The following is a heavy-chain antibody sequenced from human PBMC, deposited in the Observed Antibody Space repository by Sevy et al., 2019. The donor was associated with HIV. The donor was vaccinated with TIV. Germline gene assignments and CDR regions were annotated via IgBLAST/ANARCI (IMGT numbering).Heavy chain of an antibody. D-gene: IGHD6-13*01. CDR1: GFTFSSYA. Sequence: GGYLRLSCAASGFTFSSYAMSWVRQAPGKGLEWVSAISGTGGSTYYADSVKGRFTISRANSKNTLYLQMNSPRAEDTAVYYCAKAPYIAAAAEAKDQFDYWGQGTLVTISS. J-gene: IGHJ4*02. V-gene: IGHV3-23*01. CDR3: AKAPYIAAAAEAKDQFDY. CDR2: ISGTGGST.